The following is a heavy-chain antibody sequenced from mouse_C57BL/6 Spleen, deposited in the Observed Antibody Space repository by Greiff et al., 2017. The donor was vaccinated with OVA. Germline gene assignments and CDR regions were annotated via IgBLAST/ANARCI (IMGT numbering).Heavy chain of an antibody. J-gene: IGHJ2*01. V-gene: IGHV1-26*01. CDR3: ASAGTQYYFDD. Sequence: EVQLQQSGPELVKPGASVKISCKASGYTFTDYYMNWVKQSHGKSLEWIGDINPNNGGTSYNQKFKGKATLTVDKSSSTAYMELRSLTSEDSAVYYCASAGTQYYFDDWGQGTTLTVSS. CDR1: GYTFTDYY. CDR2: INPNNGGT. D-gene: IGHD4-1*01.